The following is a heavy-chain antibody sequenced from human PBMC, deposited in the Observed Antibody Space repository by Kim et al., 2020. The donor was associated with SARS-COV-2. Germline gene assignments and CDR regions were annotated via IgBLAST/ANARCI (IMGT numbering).Heavy chain of an antibody. CDR3: AKAMTVVTPTFDY. CDR2: ISYDGRNK. D-gene: IGHD2-21*02. CDR1: GFTFSSYG. Sequence: GGSLRLSCAASGFTFSSYGMHWVRQAPGKGLEWVAAISYDGRNKYYVDPAKGRFTISRDNSNNTLFLQMNSLRAEDTAVYYCAKAMTVVTPTFDYWGQGT. V-gene: IGHV3-30*18. J-gene: IGHJ4*02.